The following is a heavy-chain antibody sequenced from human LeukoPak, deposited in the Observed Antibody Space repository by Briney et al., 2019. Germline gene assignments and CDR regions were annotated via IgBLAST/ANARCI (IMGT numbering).Heavy chain of an antibody. Sequence: PSETLSLTCAVYGGSFSDYYWTCIRQPPGKGLEWIGEINHSGSTNYNPSLKSRVAISVDTSKNQFSLKLNSVTAADTAVYYCARENHYYYYYMDVWGKGTTVTVSS. CDR2: INHSGST. J-gene: IGHJ6*03. V-gene: IGHV4-34*01. D-gene: IGHD1-14*01. CDR3: ARENHYYYYYMDV. CDR1: GGSFSDYY.